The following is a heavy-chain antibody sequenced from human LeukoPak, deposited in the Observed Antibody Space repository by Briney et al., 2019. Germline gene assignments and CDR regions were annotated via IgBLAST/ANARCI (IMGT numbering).Heavy chain of an antibody. D-gene: IGHD6-19*01. J-gene: IGHJ4*02. CDR3: AKYGGSGWVIDY. CDR1: GASVSSGGYY. V-gene: IGHV4-61*08. Sequence: SETLSLTCTVSGASVSSGGYYWSWIRQPPGKGLEWIGNIYYSGSTNYNPSLKSRVTISVDTFKNQFSLKLTSVTAADTAVYYCAKYGGSGWVIDYWGQGTLVTVSS. CDR2: IYYSGST.